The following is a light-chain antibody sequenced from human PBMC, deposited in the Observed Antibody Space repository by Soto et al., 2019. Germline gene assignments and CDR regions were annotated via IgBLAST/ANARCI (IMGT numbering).Light chain of an antibody. CDR1: QGIRND. CDR2: AAS. V-gene: IGKV1-17*01. CDR3: LQHNTYPRVT. J-gene: IGKJ4*01. Sequence: DSQTTQSPSSVSASVGDRVTIPCRASQGIRNDLGWYQQRPGKAPKRLIYAASTLQPGVPSRFSGSGSGTDFTLTISSLQPEDFATYYCLQHNTYPRVTFGGGANVDIK.